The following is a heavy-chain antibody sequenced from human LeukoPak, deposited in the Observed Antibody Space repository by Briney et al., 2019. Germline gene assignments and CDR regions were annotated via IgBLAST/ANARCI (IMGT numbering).Heavy chain of an antibody. V-gene: IGHV4-59*08. D-gene: IGHD6-13*01. CDR1: GGSISSYY. CDR3: ARHTEAGTFFAY. J-gene: IGHJ4*02. Sequence: SETLSLTCTVSGGSISSYYWSWIRQPSGEGLDWIGSIYYSGTTNYNPSLKSRVTISVDTSKNQFSLKLSSVTAADTAVYYCARHTEAGTFFAYWGLGTLVTVSS. CDR2: IYYSGTT.